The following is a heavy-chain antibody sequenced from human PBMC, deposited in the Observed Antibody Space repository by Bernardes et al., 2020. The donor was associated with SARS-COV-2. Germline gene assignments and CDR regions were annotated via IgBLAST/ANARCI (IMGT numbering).Heavy chain of an antibody. V-gene: IGHV1-18*01. D-gene: IGHD4-17*01. CDR2: ISAYNGNT. Sequence: ASVKVSCKASGYTFTSYGISWVRQAPGQGLEWMGWISAYNGNTNYAQKLQGRVTMTTDTSTSTAYMELRSLRSDDTAVYYCARTPIQLWGMTTVTLHSDYWGQGTLVTVSS. CDR1: GYTFTSYG. CDR3: ARTPIQLWGMTTVTLHSDY. J-gene: IGHJ4*02.